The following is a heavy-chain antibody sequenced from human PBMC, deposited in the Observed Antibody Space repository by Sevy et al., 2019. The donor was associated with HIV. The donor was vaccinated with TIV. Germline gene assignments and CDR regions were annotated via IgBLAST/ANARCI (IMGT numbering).Heavy chain of an antibody. V-gene: IGHV3-74*01. CDR1: GFDFSSHW. CDR2: MNTDGSST. Sequence: GGSLRLSCEASGFDFSSHWMQWVRQAPGKGLVWVSRMNTDGSSTNYADSVKGRFTISRDNAKNTLYLEMNNLRDEETSLYYCAPPRFDFWGPGTLVTVSS. CDR3: APPRFDF. J-gene: IGHJ4*02.